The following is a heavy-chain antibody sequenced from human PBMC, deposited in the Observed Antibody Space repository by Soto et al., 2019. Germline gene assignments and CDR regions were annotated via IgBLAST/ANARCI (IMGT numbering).Heavy chain of an antibody. D-gene: IGHD3-22*01. J-gene: IGHJ4*02. CDR3: ATTFYDSSGYSPFDY. CDR1: GYTLTELS. Sequence: ASVKVSCKVSGYTLTELSMHWVRQAPGKGLEWMGGFDPEDGETIYAQKFQGRVTMAEDTSTDTAYMELSSLRSEDTAVYYCATTFYDSSGYSPFDYWGQGTLVTVSS. V-gene: IGHV1-24*01. CDR2: FDPEDGET.